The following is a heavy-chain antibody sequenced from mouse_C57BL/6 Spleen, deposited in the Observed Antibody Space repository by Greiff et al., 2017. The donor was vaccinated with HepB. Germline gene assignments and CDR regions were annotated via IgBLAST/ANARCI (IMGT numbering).Heavy chain of an antibody. CDR2: IYPGSGST. V-gene: IGHV1-55*01. CDR1: GYTFTSFW. D-gene: IGHD2-3*01. J-gene: IGHJ4*01. Sequence: QVQLQQPGAELVKPGASVKMSCKASGYTFTSFWITWVKQRPGQGLEWIGDIYPGSGSTNYNEKFKSKATLTVDTSSSTAYMQLSSLTSEDSAVYYCAAGYYEDYAMDYWGQGTSVTVSS. CDR3: AAGYYEDYAMDY.